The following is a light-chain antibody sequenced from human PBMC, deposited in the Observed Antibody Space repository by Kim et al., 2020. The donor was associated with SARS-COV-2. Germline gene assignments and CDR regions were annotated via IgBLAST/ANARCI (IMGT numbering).Light chain of an antibody. V-gene: IGLV2-14*03. J-gene: IGLJ1*01. CDR3: TSFTTSTTYV. CDR2: DVS. CDR1: SSDIGVYNY. Sequence: GQSLTIACTGTSSDIGVYNYVSWYQQHPGKAPKLIIFDVSSRPSGVSNHFSGSKSGNTASLTISGLQAEDEADYFCTSFTTSTTYVFGTGTQVTVL.